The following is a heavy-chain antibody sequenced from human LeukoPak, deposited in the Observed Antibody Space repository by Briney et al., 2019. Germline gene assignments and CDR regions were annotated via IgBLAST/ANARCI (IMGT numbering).Heavy chain of an antibody. CDR3: ATDQGIVGAINY. J-gene: IGHJ4*02. Sequence: ASVKVSCKASGYTFTSYYMHWVRQAPGQGLEWMGIINPSGGSTSYAQKFQGRVTMTEDTSTDTAYMELSSLRSEDTAVYYCATDQGIVGAINYWGQGTLVTVSS. V-gene: IGHV1-46*01. D-gene: IGHD1-26*01. CDR2: INPSGGST. CDR1: GYTFTSYY.